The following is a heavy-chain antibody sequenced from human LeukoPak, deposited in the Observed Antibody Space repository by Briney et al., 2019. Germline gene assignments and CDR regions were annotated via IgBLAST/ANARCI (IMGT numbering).Heavy chain of an antibody. V-gene: IGHV4-4*07. CDR1: GGSISSYY. CDR2: IYTSGST. J-gene: IGHJ5*02. Sequence: SETLSLTCTVSGGSISSYYWSWIRQPAGKGLEWIGRIYTSGSTNYNPSLKSRVTISVDTSKNQFSLKLSSVTAADTAVYYCARGHRITIFGVVIIVGNWFDPWGQGTLVTVSS. CDR3: ARGHRITIFGVVIIVGNWFDP. D-gene: IGHD3-3*01.